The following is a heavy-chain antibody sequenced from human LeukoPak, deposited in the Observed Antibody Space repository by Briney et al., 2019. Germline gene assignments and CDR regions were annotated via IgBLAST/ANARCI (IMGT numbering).Heavy chain of an antibody. V-gene: IGHV3-23*01. J-gene: IGHJ5*02. CDR2: ISGSGGST. CDR3: AKDRLDIVVVPAATHGLDL. Sequence: PGGSLRLSCAASGFTFSSYAMSWVRQAPGKGLEWVSAISGSGGSTYYADSVKGRFTISRDNSKNTLYLQMNSLTAEGTAVYYCAKDRLDIVVVPAATHGLDLGGQGTLVTVSS. CDR1: GFTFSSYA. D-gene: IGHD2-2*01.